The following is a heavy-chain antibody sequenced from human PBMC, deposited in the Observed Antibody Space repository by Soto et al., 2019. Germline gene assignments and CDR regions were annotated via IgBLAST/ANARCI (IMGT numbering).Heavy chain of an antibody. J-gene: IGHJ3*02. CDR3: ANSYYYGSGTQKAFDI. CDR2: ISAYNGNT. D-gene: IGHD3-10*01. Sequence: SVKVSCKASGYTFTSYGISWVRQAPGQGLEWMGWISAYNGNTNYAQKLQGRVTMTTDTSTSTAYMELRSLRSDDTAVYYCANSYYYGSGTQKAFDIWGQGTMVTVSS. V-gene: IGHV1-18*01. CDR1: GYTFTSYG.